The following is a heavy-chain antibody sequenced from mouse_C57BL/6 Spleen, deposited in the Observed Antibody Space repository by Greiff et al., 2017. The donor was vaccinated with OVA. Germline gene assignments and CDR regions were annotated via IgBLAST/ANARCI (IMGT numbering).Heavy chain of an antibody. CDR2: INSDGGST. J-gene: IGHJ4*01. CDR3: ARHGSKTYAMDY. CDR1: EYEFPSHD. V-gene: IGHV5-2*01. D-gene: IGHD2-5*01. Sequence: EVKLVESGGGLVQPGESLKLSCESNEYEFPSHDMPWVRKTPEKRLELVAAINSDGGSTYYPDTMERRFIISRDNTKKTLYLQMSSLRSEDTAVYYCARHGSKTYAMDYWGQGTSVTVSS.